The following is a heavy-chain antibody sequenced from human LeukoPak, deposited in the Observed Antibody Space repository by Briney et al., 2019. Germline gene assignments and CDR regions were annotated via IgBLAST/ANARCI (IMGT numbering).Heavy chain of an antibody. J-gene: IGHJ6*03. D-gene: IGHD3-10*01. V-gene: IGHV4-59*01. CDR2: INYSGST. CDR3: ARFAYYYYYMDV. CDR1: GGSISNFY. Sequence: KTSETLSLTCTVSGGSISNFYWTWIRQPPGKGLEWIAYINYSGSTNYNPSLKSRVTISVDTSKNQFSLSLNSVTAADTAVYYCARFAYYYYYMDVWGKGTTVTISS.